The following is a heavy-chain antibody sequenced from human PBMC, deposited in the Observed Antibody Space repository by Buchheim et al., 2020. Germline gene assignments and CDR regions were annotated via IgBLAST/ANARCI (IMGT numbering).Heavy chain of an antibody. CDR1: GLTFSYAW. CDR2: IKSKSNGGTT. V-gene: IGHV3-15*01. CDR3: TTAGTDYGAT. J-gene: IGHJ4*02. D-gene: IGHD4-17*01. Sequence: EVQLVESGGGLVKPGGSLRLSCAASGLTFSYAWMSWVRQAPGKGLEWVGRIKSKSNGGTTDYAAPGKGRFTISRDDSKTTRYLQMNSLKTADTAVYYCTTAGTDYGATWGQGTL.